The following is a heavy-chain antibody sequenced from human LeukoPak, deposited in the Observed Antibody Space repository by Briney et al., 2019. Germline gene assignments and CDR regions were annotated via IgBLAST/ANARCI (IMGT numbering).Heavy chain of an antibody. D-gene: IGHD2-15*01. CDR2: INHSGST. J-gene: IGHJ4*02. CDR3: ARHFRQSSSGHHDY. CDR1: GGSFSGYY. V-gene: IGHV4-34*01. Sequence: SETLSLTCAVYGGSFSGYYWSWIRQPPGKGLEWIGEINHSGSTNYNPSLKSRVTISVDTSKNQFSLELSSVTAADTAVYYCARHFRQSSSGHHDYWGQGTLVTVSS.